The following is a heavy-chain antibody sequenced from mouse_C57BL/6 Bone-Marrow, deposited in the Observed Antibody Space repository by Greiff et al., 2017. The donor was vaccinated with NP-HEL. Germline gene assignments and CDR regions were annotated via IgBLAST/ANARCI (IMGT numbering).Heavy chain of an antibody. Sequence: QVQLQQSGAELVKPGASVKMSCKASGYTFTSYWITWVKQRPGQGLEWIGDIYPGDGDTNYNGKFKGKATLTADKSSSPAYMQLSSLTSEDSAVYFCAKDWNYFDYWGQGTTLTVSS. J-gene: IGHJ2*01. D-gene: IGHD4-1*01. V-gene: IGHV1-55*01. CDR3: AKDWNYFDY. CDR2: IYPGDGDT. CDR1: GYTFTSYW.